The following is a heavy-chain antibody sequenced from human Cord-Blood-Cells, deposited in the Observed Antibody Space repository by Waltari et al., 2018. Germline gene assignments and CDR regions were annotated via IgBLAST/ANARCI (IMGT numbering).Heavy chain of an antibody. D-gene: IGHD6-13*01. CDR3: AKVGGYSSSWYAFDI. CDR1: GFPFSSLA. CDR2: ISYDGSNK. Sequence: QVQLVESGGGVVQPGRSLRLSCAAPGFPFSSLAIPGARLAPGKGLEWVAVISYDGSNKYYADSVKGRFTISRDNSKNTLYLQMNSLRAEDTAVYYCAKVGGYSSSWYAFDIWGQGTMVTVSS. J-gene: IGHJ3*02. V-gene: IGHV3-30-3*01.